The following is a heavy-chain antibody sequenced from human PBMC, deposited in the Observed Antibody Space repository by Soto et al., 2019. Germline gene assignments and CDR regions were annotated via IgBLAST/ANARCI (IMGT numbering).Heavy chain of an antibody. J-gene: IGHJ4*02. D-gene: IGHD5-18*01. V-gene: IGHV3-11*01. CDR1: GFTFSDYY. CDR2: ITSSGSTI. CDR3: AREKTAMVTVDY. Sequence: GGSLRLACAASGFTFSDYYMIWIRQAPGKGLEWVSYITSSGSTIYYADSVKGRFTISRDNAKNSLYLQMNSLRAEDTAVYYCAREKTAMVTVDYWGQGTLVTVSS.